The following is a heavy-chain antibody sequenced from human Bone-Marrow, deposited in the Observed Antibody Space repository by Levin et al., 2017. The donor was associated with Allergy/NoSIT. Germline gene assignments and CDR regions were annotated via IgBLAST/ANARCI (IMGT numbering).Heavy chain of an antibody. J-gene: IGHJ4*02. CDR3: VGSHNSAWHIFDL. Sequence: LTGGSLRLSCTASGFTFTNHAMHWVRQTPGKGLEWVTVISHDGSQNFYADSMKGRVTISRDNSKNALFLQMNSLRPEDTAVYYCVGSHNSAWHIFDLWGQGTLVTVSS. CDR1: GFTFTNHA. V-gene: IGHV3-30-3*01. D-gene: IGHD6-19*01. CDR2: ISHDGSQN.